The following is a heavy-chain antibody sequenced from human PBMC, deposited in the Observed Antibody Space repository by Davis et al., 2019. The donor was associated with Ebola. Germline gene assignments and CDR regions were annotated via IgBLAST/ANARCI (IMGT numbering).Heavy chain of an antibody. CDR2: INPNSGGT. V-gene: IGHV1-2*04. CDR1: GYTFTGYY. CDR3: ARDRGRYSNGFDEFDY. J-gene: IGHJ4*02. Sequence: ASVKVSCKASGYTFTGYYMHWVRQAPGQGLEWMGWINPNSGGTNYAQKFQGWVTMTRDTSISTAYMELSRLRSDDTAVYYCARDRGRYSNGFDEFDYWGQGTLVTVSS. D-gene: IGHD6-19*01.